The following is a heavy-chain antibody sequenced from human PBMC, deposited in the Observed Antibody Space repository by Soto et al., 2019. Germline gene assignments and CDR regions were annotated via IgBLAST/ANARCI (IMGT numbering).Heavy chain of an antibody. Sequence: GGSLRLSCAASGFTFSSYAMSLVRQAPGKGLEWVSAISGSGGSTYYADSVKGRFTISRDNSKNTLYLQMNSLRAEDTAVYYCANSRGITMILFDYWGQGTLVTVSS. J-gene: IGHJ4*02. CDR2: ISGSGGST. D-gene: IGHD3-22*01. CDR3: ANSRGITMILFDY. CDR1: GFTFSSYA. V-gene: IGHV3-23*01.